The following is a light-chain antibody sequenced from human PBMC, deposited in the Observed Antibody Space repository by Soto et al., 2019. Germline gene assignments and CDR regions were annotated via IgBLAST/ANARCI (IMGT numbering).Light chain of an antibody. V-gene: IGLV2-14*01. CDR1: SSDIGTYKY. CDR3: SSYTISNSLVL. Sequence: QSVLTQPASVSGSPGQSITISCTGASSDIGTYKYVSWYQQHPGKAPKLMLFEVTNRPSGVSNRFSGSKSGNTASLTISGLQPEDEADYYCSSYTISNSLVLFGGGTKLTVL. J-gene: IGLJ3*02. CDR2: EVT.